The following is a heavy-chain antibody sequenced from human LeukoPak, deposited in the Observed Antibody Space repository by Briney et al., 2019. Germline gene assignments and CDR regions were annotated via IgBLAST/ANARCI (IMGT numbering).Heavy chain of an antibody. CDR1: GFTFSSYG. Sequence: GGTLRLSCAASGFTFSSYGMSWVRQAPGKRLEWVSAISGSGGSTYYADSVKGRFTISRDNSKNTLYLQMNSLRAEDTAVYYCAKDRAYCGGDCHRPDYWGQGTLVTVSS. CDR2: ISGSGGST. J-gene: IGHJ4*02. D-gene: IGHD2-21*02. CDR3: AKDRAYCGGDCHRPDY. V-gene: IGHV3-23*01.